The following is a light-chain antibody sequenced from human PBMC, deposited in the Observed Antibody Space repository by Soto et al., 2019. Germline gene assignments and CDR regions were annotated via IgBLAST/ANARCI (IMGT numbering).Light chain of an antibody. CDR2: DAS. J-gene: IGKJ1*01. V-gene: IGKV3-11*01. Sequence: EIVMTQSPGTLSVSPGETSTLSCMAIQSVRNYLAWYQQKPGQAPRLLIYDASNRATGIPARCSGTGSETDFTLTISSLEPEDFAIYYCQQRSKMPLTFGHGTKVDIK. CDR3: QQRSKMPLT. CDR1: QSVRNY.